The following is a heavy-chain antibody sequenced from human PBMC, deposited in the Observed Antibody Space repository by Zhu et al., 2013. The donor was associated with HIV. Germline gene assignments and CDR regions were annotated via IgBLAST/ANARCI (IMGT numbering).Heavy chain of an antibody. CDR1: GSAFSSFT. CDR2: INPDTGGT. J-gene: IGHJ3*02. V-gene: IGHV1-2*02. CDR3: AREVDDYIWGSLSSFDI. D-gene: IGHD3-16*01. Sequence: QVQLVQSGAEVKKPGSSVTVSCKASGSAFSSFTLAWVRQARGQGLEWMGWINPDTGGTNYAQKFQGRVTMTTDTSTSTAYMELRSLRSDDTAVYYCAREVDDYIWGSLSSFDIWGQGTMVTVSS.